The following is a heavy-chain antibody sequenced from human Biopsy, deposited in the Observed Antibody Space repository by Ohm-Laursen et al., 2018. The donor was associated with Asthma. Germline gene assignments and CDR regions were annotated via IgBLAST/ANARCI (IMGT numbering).Heavy chain of an antibody. Sequence: SLKLSCSASGFAVSRDHMFWVRQAPGKGLEWVSVIYSGGTSHTADSVRGRFTISRDYSKNTLYLQMHSLRAEDTAVYYCARGDSSNWSHYYFDYWGQGTLVTVSS. CDR2: IYSGGTS. CDR3: ARGDSSNWSHYYFDY. D-gene: IGHD3-22*01. CDR1: GFAVSRDH. V-gene: IGHV3-53*01. J-gene: IGHJ4*02.